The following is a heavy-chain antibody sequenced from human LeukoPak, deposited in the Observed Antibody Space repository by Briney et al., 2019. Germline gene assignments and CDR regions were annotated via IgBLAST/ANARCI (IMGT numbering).Heavy chain of an antibody. CDR2: ITSSSTYI. Sequence: GGSLRLSCAASGFTFSSYSMNWVRQAPGKGLEWVSSITSSSTYIYYADSVKGRFTISRDNAKNSLHRQMNSLRAEDTDVYYCARDAPRPHKYCSTTSCYSIRYYYMDVWGKGTTVTISS. CDR1: GFTFSSYS. V-gene: IGHV3-21*01. D-gene: IGHD2-2*01. J-gene: IGHJ6*03. CDR3: ARDAPRPHKYCSTTSCYSIRYYYMDV.